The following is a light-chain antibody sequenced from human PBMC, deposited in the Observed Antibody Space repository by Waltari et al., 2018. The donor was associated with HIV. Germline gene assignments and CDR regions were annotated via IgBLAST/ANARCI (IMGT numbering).Light chain of an antibody. Sequence: DIVMTQSPDSLAISLGERATINCKSSQSVLFSDNNENYLAWYQQKPGQPPNLLIYWASSRQSGVPDRFSGSGSGTDFTLTISSLQAEDVAVYYCQQYFWSPWTFGQGTKV. CDR2: WAS. CDR3: QQYFWSPWT. J-gene: IGKJ1*01. V-gene: IGKV4-1*01. CDR1: QSVLFSDNNENY.